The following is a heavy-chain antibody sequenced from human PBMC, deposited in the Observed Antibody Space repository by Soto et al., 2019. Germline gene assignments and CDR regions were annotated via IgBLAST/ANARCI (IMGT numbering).Heavy chain of an antibody. CDR2: IYPGDSDT. CDR1: GYSFTSYW. D-gene: IGHD5-18*01. Sequence: GYSLKITCRGSGYSFTSYWIGLVRQMPGKGLEWMGIIYPGDSDTRYSPSFQGQVTISADKSISTAYLQWSSLKASDTAMYYCATRISYADYWGQGTLVTVSS. CDR3: ATRISYADY. V-gene: IGHV5-51*01. J-gene: IGHJ4*02.